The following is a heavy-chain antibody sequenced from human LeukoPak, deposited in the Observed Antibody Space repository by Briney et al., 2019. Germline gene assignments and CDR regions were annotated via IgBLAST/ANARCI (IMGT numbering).Heavy chain of an antibody. CDR1: GNSFSTYW. Sequence: GASLKISCQGSGNSFSTYWIGWVRQLPGKGLEWMGIIYPGDSDTRYSPSFEGQVTMSADRSISTAYLQWSSLKASDTAMYYCARQPFVDTAMDDWGQGTLVTVSS. D-gene: IGHD5-18*01. V-gene: IGHV5-51*01. CDR3: ARQPFVDTAMDD. J-gene: IGHJ4*02. CDR2: IYPGDSDT.